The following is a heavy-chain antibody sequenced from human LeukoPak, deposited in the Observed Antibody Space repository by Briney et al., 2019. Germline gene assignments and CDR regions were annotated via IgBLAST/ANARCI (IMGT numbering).Heavy chain of an antibody. CDR3: ARVGSRDYYGGNSGYYYYGMDV. D-gene: IGHD4-23*01. J-gene: IGHJ6*02. CDR2: ISSSSSYI. Sequence: GGSLRLSCAASGFTFSSYSMNWVRQAPGKGLEWVSSISSSSSYIYYAGSVKGRFTISRDNAKNSLYLQMNSLRAEDTAVYYCARVGSRDYYGGNSGYYYYGMDVWGQGTTVTVSS. CDR1: GFTFSSYS. V-gene: IGHV3-21*01.